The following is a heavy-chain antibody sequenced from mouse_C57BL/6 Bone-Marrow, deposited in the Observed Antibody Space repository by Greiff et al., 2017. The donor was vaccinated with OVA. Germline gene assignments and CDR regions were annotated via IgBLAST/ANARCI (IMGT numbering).Heavy chain of an antibody. Sequence: QVQLKESGSELRSPGSSVKLSCKDFDSEVFPIAYMSWVRQKPGHGFEWIGGILPSIGRTIYGEKFEDKATLDADTLSNTAYLELNSLTSEDSAIYYCARTGTTVVDLWYFDVWGTGTTVTVSS. CDR1: DSEVFPIAY. D-gene: IGHD1-1*01. CDR2: ILPSIGRT. J-gene: IGHJ1*03. CDR3: ARTGTTVVDLWYFDV. V-gene: IGHV15-2*01.